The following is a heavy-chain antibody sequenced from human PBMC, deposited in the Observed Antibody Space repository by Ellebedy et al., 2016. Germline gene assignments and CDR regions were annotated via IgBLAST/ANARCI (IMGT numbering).Heavy chain of an antibody. CDR3: ARGGYSYGSGDFDY. CDR2: MNPNSGNT. Sequence: ALVKVSCKASGYTFTSYDINWVRQATGQGLEWMGWMNPNSGNTGYAQKFQGRVTMTRNTSISTAYMELSSLRSEDTAVYYCARGGYSYGSGDFDYWGQGTLVTVSS. J-gene: IGHJ4*02. V-gene: IGHV1-8*01. CDR1: GYTFTSYD. D-gene: IGHD5-18*01.